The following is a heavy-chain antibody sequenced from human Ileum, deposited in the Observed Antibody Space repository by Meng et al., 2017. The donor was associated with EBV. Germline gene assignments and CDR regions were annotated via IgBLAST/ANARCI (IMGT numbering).Heavy chain of an antibody. D-gene: IGHD3-16*01. Sequence: QVHLDESGPCRVKPSGPLSLTCDFSGDSVSGSDWWSWVRQPPGKGLEWIGEVYHDGATNYYPSLKSRAIISVDTSKNHFSLTLTSVTAADTAVYYCASYSRGGSGLGYWGQGTLVTVSS. CDR2: VYHDGAT. CDR3: ASYSRGGSGLGY. J-gene: IGHJ4*02. V-gene: IGHV4-4*02. CDR1: GDSVSGSDW.